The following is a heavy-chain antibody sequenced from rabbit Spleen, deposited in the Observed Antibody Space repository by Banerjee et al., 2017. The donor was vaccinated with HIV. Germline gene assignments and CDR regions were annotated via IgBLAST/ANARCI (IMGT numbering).Heavy chain of an antibody. V-gene: IGHV1S45*01. Sequence: QEQLVESGGDLVKPGASLTLTCKASGFSFSSGYFMCWVRQAPGKGPEWIACIYTSSSGNTYYASWAKGRFTISKTSSTAVALQMTSLTAADTATYFCARDIDGTDYIDRLNLWGQGTLVTVS. D-gene: IGHD1-1*01. CDR2: IYTSSSGNT. CDR3: ARDIDGTDYIDRLNL. CDR1: GFSFSSGYF. J-gene: IGHJ3*01.